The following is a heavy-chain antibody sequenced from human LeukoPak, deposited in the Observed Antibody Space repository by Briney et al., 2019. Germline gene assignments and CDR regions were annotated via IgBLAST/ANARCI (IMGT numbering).Heavy chain of an antibody. J-gene: IGHJ6*02. CDR1: GFTFSSYA. V-gene: IGHV3-30*04. D-gene: IGHD3-22*01. CDR3: ARDRTYYSDSSGYADYYGMDV. Sequence: GSLRLSCAASGFTFSSYAMHWVRQAPGKGLEWVAVIAYDGSNKYYADSVKGRFTISRDNSKNTLYLQMNSQRAEDTAVYYCARDRTYYSDSSGYADYYGMDVWGQGTTVTVSS. CDR2: IAYDGSNK.